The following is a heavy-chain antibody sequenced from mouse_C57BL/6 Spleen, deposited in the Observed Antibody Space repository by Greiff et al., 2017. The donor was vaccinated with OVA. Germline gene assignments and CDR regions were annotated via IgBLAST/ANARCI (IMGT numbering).Heavy chain of an antibody. CDR1: GYAFTNYL. CDR2: INPGSGGT. D-gene: IGHD2-1*01. V-gene: IGHV1-54*01. J-gene: IGHJ4*01. Sequence: VKLMESGAELVRPGTSVKVSCKASGYAFTNYLIEWVKQRPGQGLEWIGVINPGSGGTHYNEKFKGKATLTADKSSSTAYMQLSSLSSEDSAVDFCSRGGVTYYAMDYWGQGTSVTVSS. CDR3: SRGGVTYYAMDY.